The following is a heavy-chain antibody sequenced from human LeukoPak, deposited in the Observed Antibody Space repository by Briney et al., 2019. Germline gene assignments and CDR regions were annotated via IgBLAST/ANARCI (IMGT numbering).Heavy chain of an antibody. J-gene: IGHJ3*02. V-gene: IGHV1-58*02. CDR3: ATAPGSGWYEDAFGI. D-gene: IGHD6-19*01. Sequence: ASVKVSCKASGFTFTSSAMQWVRQARGQRLEWIGWIVVGSGNTNYAQKFQERVTITRDMSTSTAYMELSSLRSEDTAVYYCATAPGSGWYEDAFGIWGQGTMVTVSS. CDR2: IVVGSGNT. CDR1: GFTFTSSA.